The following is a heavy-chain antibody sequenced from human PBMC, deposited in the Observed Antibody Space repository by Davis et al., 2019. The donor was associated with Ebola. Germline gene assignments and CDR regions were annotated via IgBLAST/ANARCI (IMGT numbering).Heavy chain of an antibody. Sequence: ASVKVSCKASGYTFTSYDINWVRQATGQGLEWMGWMNPNSGNTGYAQKFQGRVTMTRNNSISTAYMELSSLRSEDTDVYYCARAHHLIATAGGDYYYGMDVWGKGTTVTVSS. CDR3: ARAHHLIATAGGDYYYGMDV. V-gene: IGHV1-8*01. CDR2: MNPNSGNT. D-gene: IGHD6-13*01. CDR1: GYTFTSYD. J-gene: IGHJ6*04.